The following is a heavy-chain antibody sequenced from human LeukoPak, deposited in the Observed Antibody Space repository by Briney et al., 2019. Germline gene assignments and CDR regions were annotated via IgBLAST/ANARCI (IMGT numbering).Heavy chain of an antibody. V-gene: IGHV5-10-1*01. J-gene: IGHJ4*01. D-gene: IGHD3-10*01. CDR2: IDPSDSYT. CDR1: GYSFTSYW. CDR3: ARSTGTGSFFGLNDY. Sequence: GESLTISCKGSGYSFTSYWINWVRQMPGKGLEWVGRIDPSDSYTNYSPSFQGHVTISADKSITAAYLQWNSLKASDTAMYYCARSTGTGSFFGLNDYWGQGTLVTVS.